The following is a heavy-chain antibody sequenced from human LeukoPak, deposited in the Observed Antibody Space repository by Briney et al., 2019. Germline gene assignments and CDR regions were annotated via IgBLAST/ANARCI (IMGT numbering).Heavy chain of an antibody. V-gene: IGHV4-59*01. Sequence: SETLSLTCTVSGGSISSYYWSWIRQPPGKGLEWIGYIYYSGSTNYNPSLKSRVTISVDTSKNQFSLKLSSVTAADTAVYYCARDRGIAVAFYYFDYWGQGTLVTVSS. CDR2: IYYSGST. CDR1: GGSISSYY. J-gene: IGHJ4*02. D-gene: IGHD6-19*01. CDR3: ARDRGIAVAFYYFDY.